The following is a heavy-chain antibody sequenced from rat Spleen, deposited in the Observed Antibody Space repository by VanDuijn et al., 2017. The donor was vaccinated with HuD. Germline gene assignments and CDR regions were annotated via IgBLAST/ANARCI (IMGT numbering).Heavy chain of an antibody. D-gene: IGHD1-12*02. CDR1: GFGFSDYA. CDR2: IVYDGSST. Sequence: EVRLVESGGGLVQPGRSLKLSCVASGFGFSDYAMAWVRQAPKKGLEWVATIVYDGSSTYYRDSVKGRFTISRDNAKSTLYLQLDSLRSEDTATYYCTTDTFYDGTYYPGGFDYWGQGVMVTVSS. CDR3: TTDTFYDGTYYPGGFDY. V-gene: IGHV5S10*01. J-gene: IGHJ2*01.